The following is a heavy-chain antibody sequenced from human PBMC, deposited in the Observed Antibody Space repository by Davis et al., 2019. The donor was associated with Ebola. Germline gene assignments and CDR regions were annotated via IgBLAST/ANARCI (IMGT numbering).Heavy chain of an antibody. Sequence: GGSLRLSCAASGFTFSSYGMHWVRQAPGKGLEWVAVIWYDGSNKYYADSVKGRFTISRDNSKNTLSLQMNSLRAEDTAVYYCARNYDSSGSSFDYWGQGTLVTVSS. J-gene: IGHJ4*02. CDR1: GFTFSSYG. CDR3: ARNYDSSGSSFDY. V-gene: IGHV3-33*08. D-gene: IGHD3-22*01. CDR2: IWYDGSNK.